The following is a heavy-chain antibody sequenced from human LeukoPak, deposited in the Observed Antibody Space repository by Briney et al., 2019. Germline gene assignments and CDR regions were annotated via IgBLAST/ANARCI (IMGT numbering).Heavy chain of an antibody. D-gene: IGHD2-2*01. CDR1: GYSFINYW. CDR2: IYPGDSDT. CDR3: ARLSTSCCDAFDI. V-gene: IGHV5-51*01. J-gene: IGHJ3*02. Sequence: GESLKISCRGSGYSFINYWIGWVRQMPGKGLEWMGIIYPGDSDTRYSPSFQGQVTISDDKSISTAYLQWSSLEASDTAMYYCARLSTSCCDAFDIWGRGTMVTVSS.